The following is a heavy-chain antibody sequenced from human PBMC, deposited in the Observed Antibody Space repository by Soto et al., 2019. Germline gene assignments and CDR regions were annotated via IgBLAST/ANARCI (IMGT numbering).Heavy chain of an antibody. Sequence: QLQLQESGPGLVKPSETLSLICTVSGGSISSSGYYWGWIRQPPGKGLEWIGSMHYSGSTYYNPSLKSRVIISLDTSNNQFPLTRKSATASDTAVYYCARRGSGWFFDYWGRGTLVTVSS. CDR2: MHYSGST. CDR1: GGSISSSGYY. V-gene: IGHV4-39*01. J-gene: IGHJ4*02. D-gene: IGHD6-19*01. CDR3: ARRGSGWFFDY.